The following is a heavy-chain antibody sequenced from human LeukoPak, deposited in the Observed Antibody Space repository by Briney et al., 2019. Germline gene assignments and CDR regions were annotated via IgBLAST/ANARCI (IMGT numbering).Heavy chain of an antibody. CDR3: ARSWLAVAGPEY. D-gene: IGHD6-19*01. Sequence: PGKSLRLSCAASGFTFSSYAMHWVRQAPGKGLEWVALILYDGSNKYYADSVKGRFIISRDNAKNSLYLRMNSLRAEDTAVYYCARSWLAVAGPEYWGQGTLVTVSS. V-gene: IGHV3-30-3*01. CDR2: ILYDGSNK. CDR1: GFTFSSYA. J-gene: IGHJ4*02.